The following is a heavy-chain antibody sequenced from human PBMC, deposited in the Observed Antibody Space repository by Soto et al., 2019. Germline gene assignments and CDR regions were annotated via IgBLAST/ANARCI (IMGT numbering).Heavy chain of an antibody. V-gene: IGHV3-15*07. D-gene: IGHD2-21*02. J-gene: IGHJ5*02. CDR3: TTDPLVVLTALWFDP. CDR2: IKSKTDGGTT. Sequence: EVQLVESGGGLVKPGGSLRLSCAASDFTFSNAWMNWVRQAPGKGLEWVGRIKSKTDGGTTDYAAPVKGRFTISRDDSKNTLYLQMNSLKTEDTAVYYCTTDPLVVLTALWFDPWGQGTLVTVSS. CDR1: DFTFSNAW.